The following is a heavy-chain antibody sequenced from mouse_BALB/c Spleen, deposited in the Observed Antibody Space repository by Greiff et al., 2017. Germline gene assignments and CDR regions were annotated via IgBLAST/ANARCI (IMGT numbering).Heavy chain of an antibody. J-gene: IGHJ4*01. CDR1: GYTFTSYW. CDR3: ARVPYGYVGYYAMDY. V-gene: IGHV1S81*02. Sequence: QVQLQQPGAELVKPGASVKLSCKASGYTFTSYWMHWVKQRPGQGLEWIGEINPSNGRTNYNEKFKSKATLTVDKSSSTAYMQLSSLTSEDSAVYYCARVPYGYVGYYAMDYWGQGTSVTVSS. CDR2: INPSNGRT. D-gene: IGHD1-2*01.